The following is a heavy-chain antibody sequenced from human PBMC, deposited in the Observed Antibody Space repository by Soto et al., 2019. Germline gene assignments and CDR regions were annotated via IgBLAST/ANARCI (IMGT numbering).Heavy chain of an antibody. V-gene: IGHV3-30-3*01. CDR1: GFTFSSYA. D-gene: IGHD5-12*01. CDR2: ISYDGSNK. J-gene: IGHJ4*02. CDR3: ARRVPKRVYSGYDPYFDY. Sequence: QVQLVESGGGVVQPGRSLRLSCAASGFTFSSYAMHWVRQAPGKGLEWVAVISYDGSNKYYADSVKGRFTISRDNSKNTLYLQMNSLRAEDTAVYYCARRVPKRVYSGYDPYFDYWGQGTLVTVSS.